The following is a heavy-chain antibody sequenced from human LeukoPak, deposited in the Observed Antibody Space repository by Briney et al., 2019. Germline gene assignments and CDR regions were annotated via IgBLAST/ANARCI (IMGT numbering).Heavy chain of an antibody. CDR2: INPNSGGT. J-gene: IGHJ6*03. CDR3: ARGPRITLIRGGQWYYYMDV. CDR1: GYTFTGYY. Sequence: ASVKVSCKASGYTFTGYYMHWVRQAPGQGLEWMGWINPNSGGTNYAQKFQGRVTMTRDTSISTAYMELSSLRSEDTAVYYCARGPRITLIRGGQWYYYMDVWGKGTTVTISS. V-gene: IGHV1-2*02. D-gene: IGHD3-10*01.